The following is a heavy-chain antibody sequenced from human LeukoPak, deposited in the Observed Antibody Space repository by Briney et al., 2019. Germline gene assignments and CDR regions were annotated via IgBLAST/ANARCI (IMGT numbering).Heavy chain of an antibody. CDR2: ISAYNGNT. J-gene: IGHJ4*02. D-gene: IGHD3-16*02. V-gene: IGHV1-18*01. Sequence: ASVKVSCKASGYTFTSYGISWVRQAPGQGLEWMGWISAYNGNTNYAQKLQGRVTLTTETSTSTAYMELSSLRSEDTAVYYCARDFMITFGGVIVTWELDYWGQGTLVTVSS. CDR1: GYTFTSYG. CDR3: ARDFMITFGGVIVTWELDY.